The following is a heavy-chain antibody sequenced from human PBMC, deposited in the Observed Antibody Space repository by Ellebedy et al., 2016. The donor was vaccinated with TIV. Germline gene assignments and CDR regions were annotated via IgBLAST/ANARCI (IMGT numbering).Heavy chain of an antibody. CDR2: ISTTDGT. D-gene: IGHD5-24*01. CDR3: ATQLWNTEF. J-gene: IGHJ4*02. Sequence: PGGSLRLSCAASGFTFSNYWMSWVRQAPGKGLEWVSSISTTDGTHYADSVKGRFTISRDNPKNTLYLQMNSLRVEDTAVYYCATQLWNTEFWGQGTLVIVSS. CDR1: GFTFSNYW. V-gene: IGHV3-23*01.